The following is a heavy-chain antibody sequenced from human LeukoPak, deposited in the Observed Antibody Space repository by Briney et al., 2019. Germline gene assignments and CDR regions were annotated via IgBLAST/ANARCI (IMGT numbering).Heavy chain of an antibody. Sequence: GGSLRLSCAASGFTFSSYGMHWVRQAPGKGLEWVAFIRYDGSNKYYGDSVKGRFTISRDDSKNTLYLQMSGLRAEDTAVYYCAISGLDYWGQGTLVTVSS. J-gene: IGHJ4*02. D-gene: IGHD1-26*01. V-gene: IGHV3-30*02. CDR3: AISGLDY. CDR2: IRYDGSNK. CDR1: GFTFSSYG.